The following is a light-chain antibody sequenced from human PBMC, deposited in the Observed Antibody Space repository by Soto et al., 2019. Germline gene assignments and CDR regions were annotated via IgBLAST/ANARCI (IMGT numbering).Light chain of an antibody. CDR3: QQYGSSPPWT. J-gene: IGKJ1*01. V-gene: IGKV3-20*01. Sequence: EIVLTQSPGTLSLSPGERATLSCRASQSVSSSYLAWYQQKPGQPPRLLIYGASSRATGIPDRFSGSGSGTDFTLTISRLEPEDFAVYYCQQYGSSPPWTFGQGTQVEIK. CDR2: GAS. CDR1: QSVSSSY.